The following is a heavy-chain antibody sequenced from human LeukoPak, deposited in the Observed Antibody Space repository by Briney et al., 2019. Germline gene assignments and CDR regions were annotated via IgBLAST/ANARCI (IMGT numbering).Heavy chain of an antibody. CDR2: INWNGDTT. Sequence: GGSLRLSCAASGFPFQDSGLSWVRQAPGKGLEWISGINWNGDTTVYADSVKGRFTISRDNAKNSLYLQMNSLRADDTAFYYYARQTRGYVYYFDYWGQGTLVTVSS. CDR3: ARQTRGYVYYFDY. CDR1: GFPFQDSG. V-gene: IGHV3-20*04. D-gene: IGHD2-2*01. J-gene: IGHJ4*02.